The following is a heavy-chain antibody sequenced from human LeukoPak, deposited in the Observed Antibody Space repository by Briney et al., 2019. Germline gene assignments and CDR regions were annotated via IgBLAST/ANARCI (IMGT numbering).Heavy chain of an antibody. Sequence: WETLSLTCTVSGGSISSYYWSWIRQPPGKGLEWIGYIYYSGSTNYNPSLKSRVTISVDTSKNQFSLKLSSVTAADTAVYYCARGRDDYVWGSYRFDYWGQGTLVTVSS. J-gene: IGHJ4*02. CDR3: ARGRDDYVWGSYRFDY. CDR1: GGSISSYY. V-gene: IGHV4-59*01. D-gene: IGHD3-16*02. CDR2: IYYSGST.